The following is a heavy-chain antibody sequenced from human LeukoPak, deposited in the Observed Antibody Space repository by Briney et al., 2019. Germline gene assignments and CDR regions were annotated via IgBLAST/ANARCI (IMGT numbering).Heavy chain of an antibody. CDR3: ARGPWAAFDI. CDR1: GYSISSGYY. V-gene: IGHV4-38-2*02. D-gene: IGHD7-27*01. Sequence: PSETLSLTCTVSGYSISSGYYWGWIRQPPGKGLEWIGSIYHSGSTYYNPSLKSRVTISVDTSKNQFSLKLSSVTAADTAVYYCARGPWAAFDIWGQGTMVTVSS. J-gene: IGHJ3*02. CDR2: IYHSGST.